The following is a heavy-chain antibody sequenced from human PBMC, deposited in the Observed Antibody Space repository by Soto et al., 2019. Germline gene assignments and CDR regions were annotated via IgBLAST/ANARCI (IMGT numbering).Heavy chain of an antibody. CDR1: GGSIRSGGYS. CDR2: IYHSGST. CDR3: ARRSGYAFDI. V-gene: IGHV4-30-2*01. Sequence: SETLSLTCAVSGGSIRSGGYSWSWIRQPPGKGLEWIGYIYHSGSTYYNPSLKSRVTISVDRSKNQFSLKLSSVTAADTAVYYCARRSGYAFDIWGQGTMVTVSS. J-gene: IGHJ3*02.